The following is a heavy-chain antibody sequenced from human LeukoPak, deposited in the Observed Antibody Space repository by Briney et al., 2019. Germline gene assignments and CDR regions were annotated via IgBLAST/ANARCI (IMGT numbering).Heavy chain of an antibody. CDR2: VHLDGRT. J-gene: IGHJ4*02. CDR3: AREGGPYRPLDY. Sequence: PSETLSLTCGVSGGSISTTNWWTWVRQPPGKGLEWIGEVHLDGRTNYSPSLQSRLAMSVDFSKSHISLKLTSVTAADTAVYYCAREGGPYRPLDYSGQGTLVTVSS. CDR1: GGSISTTNW. V-gene: IGHV4-4*02.